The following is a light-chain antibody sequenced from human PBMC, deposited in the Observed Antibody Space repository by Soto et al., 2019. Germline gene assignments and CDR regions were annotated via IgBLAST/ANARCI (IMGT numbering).Light chain of an antibody. V-gene: IGKV3-20*01. J-gene: IGKJ2*01. CDR1: QSVSSSY. CDR3: QQYGSSPYT. CDR2: GAS. Sequence: EIVLTQSPGTLSLSPGERATLSCRASQSVSSSYLAGYQQKPGQAPRLRIYGASSRATGIPDRFSGSGSGTDFTLTISRLEPEDFAVYYCQQYGSSPYTFGQGTKLEMK.